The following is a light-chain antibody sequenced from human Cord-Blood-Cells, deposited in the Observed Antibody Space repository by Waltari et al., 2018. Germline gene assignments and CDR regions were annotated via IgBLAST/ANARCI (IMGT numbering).Light chain of an antibody. CDR3: QQYNNWPRT. J-gene: IGKJ1*01. CDR2: GAS. CDR1: QSVSRN. Sequence: EIVMTQSPATLSVSPGERATLSCRASQSVSRNLAWYQQKPGQAPRLLIYGASTRATGIPARFSGSGSGTEFTLTISSLQSEDFAVYYCQQYNNWPRTFCQGTKVEIK. V-gene: IGKV3-15*01.